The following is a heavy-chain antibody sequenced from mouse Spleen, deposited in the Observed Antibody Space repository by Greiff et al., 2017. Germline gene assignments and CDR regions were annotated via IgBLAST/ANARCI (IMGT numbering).Heavy chain of an antibody. CDR3: ASKSDGYSYAMDY. CDR1: GFSLTSYG. CDR2: IWGGGST. J-gene: IGHJ4*01. D-gene: IGHD2-3*01. Sequence: VQLQQSGPGLVAPSQSLSITCTVSGFSLTSYGVDWVRQSPGKGLEWLGVIWGGGSTNYNSALKSRLSISKDNSKSQVFLKMNSLQTDDTAMYYCASKSDGYSYAMDYWGQGTSVTVSS. V-gene: IGHV2-6*01.